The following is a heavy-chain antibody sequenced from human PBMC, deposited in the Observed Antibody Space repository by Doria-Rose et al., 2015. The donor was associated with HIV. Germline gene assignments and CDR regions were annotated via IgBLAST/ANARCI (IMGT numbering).Heavy chain of an antibody. V-gene: IGHV4-30-4*01. CDR2: ISSSGTT. CDR1: GDSISSGDSF. Sequence: QVQLQESGPGLVRPSQTLSLTCTVSGDSISSGDSFWSWIRQPPGKGPEWIGYISSSGTTYYYPSLRGRLIISLDASKNQFSLNLNSVTAADTAVYYCARARNYGFPHFFDFWGQGTLVTVSS. D-gene: IGHD3-10*01. CDR3: ARARNYGFPHFFDF. J-gene: IGHJ4*02.